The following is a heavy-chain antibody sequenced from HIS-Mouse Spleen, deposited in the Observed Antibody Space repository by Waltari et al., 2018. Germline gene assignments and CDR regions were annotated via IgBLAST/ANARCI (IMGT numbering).Heavy chain of an antibody. J-gene: IGHJ4*02. Sequence: QVQLQESGPGLVKPSETLSLTCTVSGGSISSSYWSWLRQPPGKGLEWIGYIYYSGSTNYNPSLKSRVTISVDTSKNQFSLKLSSVTAADTAVYYCARQSNWGSGFDYWGQGTLVTVSS. CDR3: ARQSNWGSGFDY. V-gene: IGHV4-59*08. CDR1: GGSISSSY. CDR2: IYYSGST. D-gene: IGHD7-27*01.